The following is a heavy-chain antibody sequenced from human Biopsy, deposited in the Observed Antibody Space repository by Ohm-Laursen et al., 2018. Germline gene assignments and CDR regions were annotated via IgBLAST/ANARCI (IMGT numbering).Heavy chain of an antibody. D-gene: IGHD2-15*01. CDR1: GFTFNDFA. Sequence: SLRLSCSAPGFTFNDFAMTWVRQAPGKGLEWLSYISSSGATIKYADSVKGRFTISRDNAKNSLYLRMNSLRAEDTAVYFCARARDDFVVVPAAFFDFWGQGTLVTVSS. J-gene: IGHJ4*02. V-gene: IGHV3-11*01. CDR2: ISSSGATI. CDR3: ARARDDFVVVPAAFFDF.